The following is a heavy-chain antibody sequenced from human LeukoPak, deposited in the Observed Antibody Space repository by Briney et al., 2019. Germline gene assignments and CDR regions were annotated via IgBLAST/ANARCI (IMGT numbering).Heavy chain of an antibody. J-gene: IGHJ6*02. V-gene: IGHV4-34*01. Sequence: SETLSLTCAVYGGSFSAYYWSWIRQPPGKGLEWIGEINHSGSTNYNPSLKSRVTISVDTSKNQFSLKLSSVTAADTAVYYCARGGWGIFGVAVYYYGMDVWGQGTTVTVSS. CDR3: ARGGWGIFGVAVYYYGMDV. CDR1: GGSFSAYY. CDR2: INHSGST. D-gene: IGHD3-3*01.